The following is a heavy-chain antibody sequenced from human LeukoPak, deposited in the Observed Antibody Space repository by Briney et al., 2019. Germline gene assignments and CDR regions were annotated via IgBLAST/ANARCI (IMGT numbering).Heavy chain of an antibody. V-gene: IGHV4-39*01. CDR1: GGSFSSYY. D-gene: IGHD3-10*01. CDR2: IYYSGST. CDR3: ARRGLWFGEYFDY. J-gene: IGHJ4*02. Sequence: SETLSLTCAVYGGSFSSYYWGWIRQPPGKGLEWIGSIYYSGSTYYNPSLKSRVTISVDTSKNQFSLKLSSVTAADTAVYYCARRGLWFGEYFDYWGQGTLVTVSS.